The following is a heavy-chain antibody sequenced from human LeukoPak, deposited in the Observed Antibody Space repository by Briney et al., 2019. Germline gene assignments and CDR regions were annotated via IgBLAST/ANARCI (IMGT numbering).Heavy chain of an antibody. CDR3: AKDRSYSSGWNDY. CDR2: IWYDGSNK. D-gene: IGHD6-19*01. CDR1: GFTFSSYG. J-gene: IGHJ4*02. Sequence: QPGRSLRLSCAASGFTFSSYGMHWVRQAPGKGLEWVAVIWYDGSNKYYADSVKGRFTISRDNSKNTLYLQMNSLRAEDTAVYYCAKDRSYSSGWNDYWGQGTLVTDSS. V-gene: IGHV3-33*06.